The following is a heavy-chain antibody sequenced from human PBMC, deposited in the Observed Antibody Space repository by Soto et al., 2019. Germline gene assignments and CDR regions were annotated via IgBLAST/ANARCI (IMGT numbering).Heavy chain of an antibody. CDR1: GYTFTYRY. CDR3: ASVDGSGKHEAFDI. CDR2: ITPFNGNT. Sequence: SVNVACKGSGYTFTYRYLHWGRQAPGQALEWMGWITPFNGNTNYAQKFQDRVPITRDRSMSTAYMELSSLRSEDTAMYYCASVDGSGKHEAFDIRGHGTLVTVSS. V-gene: IGHV1-45*02. D-gene: IGHD3-10*01. J-gene: IGHJ3*02.